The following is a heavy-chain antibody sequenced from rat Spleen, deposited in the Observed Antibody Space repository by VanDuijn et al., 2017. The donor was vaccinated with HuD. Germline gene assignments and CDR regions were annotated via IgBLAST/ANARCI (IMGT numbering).Heavy chain of an antibody. D-gene: IGHD1-12*02. V-gene: IGHV5-25*01. CDR2: ISTTGGST. CDR1: GFTFSNYY. CDR3: TIGSHYHDVPYYYEY. Sequence: EVQLVESGGGLVQPGRSMKLSCAASGFTFSNYYMAWVRQAPTKGLEWVATISTTGGSTYFRDSVKGRFTISRDNAKSTLYLQMNSLRSEDTATYYCTIGSHYHDVPYYYEYWGQGVMVTVSA. J-gene: IGHJ2*01.